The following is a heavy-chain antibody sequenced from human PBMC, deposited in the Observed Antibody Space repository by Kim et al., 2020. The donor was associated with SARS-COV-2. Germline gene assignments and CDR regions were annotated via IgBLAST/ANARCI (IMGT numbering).Heavy chain of an antibody. V-gene: IGHV4-59*13. Sequence: SETLSLTCTVSGGSISSYYWSWIRQPPGKGLEWIGYIYYSGSTNYNPSLKSRVTISVDTSKNQFSLKLSSVTAADTAVYYCARGNKYYYDSSGYYDCDYWGQGTLVTVSS. CDR3: ARGNKYYYDSSGYYDCDY. CDR1: GGSISSYY. J-gene: IGHJ4*02. D-gene: IGHD3-22*01. CDR2: IYYSGST.